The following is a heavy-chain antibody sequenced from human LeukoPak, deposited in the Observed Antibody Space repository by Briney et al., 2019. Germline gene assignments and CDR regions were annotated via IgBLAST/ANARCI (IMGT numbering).Heavy chain of an antibody. D-gene: IGHD6-13*01. CDR2: INHSGST. V-gene: IGHV4-34*01. CDR3: ARRLAAAGAFDC. CDR1: GGSFSDYY. Sequence: SETLSLTCAVYGGSFSDYYWSWIRQPRGKGLEWIGEINHSGSTNYNPSLKSRVTISVDTSKNQFSLKLSSVTAADTAVYYCARRLAAAGAFDCWGQGTLVTVSS. J-gene: IGHJ4*02.